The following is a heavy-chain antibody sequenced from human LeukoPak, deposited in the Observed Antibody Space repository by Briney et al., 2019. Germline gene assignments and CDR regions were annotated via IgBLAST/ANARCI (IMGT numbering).Heavy chain of an antibody. Sequence: GGSLRLSCAASGFTFSSYGMHWVRQAPGKGLEGVAVIWYDGSNKYYADSVKGRFTISRDNSKNTLYLQMNSLRAEDTAVYYCVKGSGEGGYWGQGTLVTVSS. CDR3: VKGSGEGGY. D-gene: IGHD3-10*01. CDR2: IWYDGSNK. V-gene: IGHV3-33*01. CDR1: GFTFSSYG. J-gene: IGHJ4*02.